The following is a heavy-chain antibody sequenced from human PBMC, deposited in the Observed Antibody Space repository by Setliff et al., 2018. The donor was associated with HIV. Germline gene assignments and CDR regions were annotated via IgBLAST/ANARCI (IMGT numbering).Heavy chain of an antibody. J-gene: IGHJ4*02. CDR3: ARDYYDSSGYIFFPGLPDY. D-gene: IGHD3-22*01. CDR2: INPAGNPT. CDR1: GSTFTSDY. V-gene: IGHV1-46*01. Sequence: ASVKVSCKASGSTFTSDYIHWVRQAPGQGLEWMGIINPAGNPTSYAQKFQGRVTITADKSTSTAYMELSRLRSDDTAVYYCARDYYDSSGYIFFPGLPDYWGQGTLVTVSS.